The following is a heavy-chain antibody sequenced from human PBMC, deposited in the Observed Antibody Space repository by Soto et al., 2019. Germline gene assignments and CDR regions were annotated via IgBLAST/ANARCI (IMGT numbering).Heavy chain of an antibody. CDR1: GGSISSGDYY. J-gene: IGHJ4*02. CDR3: ARGDYCSGGSCYHSVFDY. D-gene: IGHD2-15*01. CDR2: IYYSGST. Sequence: KPSETLSLTCTVSGGSISSGDYYWSWILQPPGKGLEWIGDIYYSGSTYDNPSLKSQVTISVDTSKNQFSLKLSSVTAADTAVYYCARGDYCSGGSCYHSVFDYLGQGTLVTVSS. V-gene: IGHV4-30-4*01.